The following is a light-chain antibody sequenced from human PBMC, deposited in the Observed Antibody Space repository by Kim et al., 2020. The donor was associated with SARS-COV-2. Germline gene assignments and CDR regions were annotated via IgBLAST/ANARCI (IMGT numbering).Light chain of an antibody. Sequence: VSPGERATLSGRASQSVSSKLAWYRQKPGQAPRLLIYGAASRATGVPARFGGSGSGTEFTLTISSLQSEDFAVYFCQQYSSWPLTFGGGTKVDIK. CDR1: QSVSSK. CDR2: GAA. CDR3: QQYSSWPLT. J-gene: IGKJ4*01. V-gene: IGKV3-15*01.